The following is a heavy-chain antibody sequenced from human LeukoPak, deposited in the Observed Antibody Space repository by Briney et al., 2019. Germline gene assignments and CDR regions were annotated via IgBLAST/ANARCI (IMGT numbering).Heavy chain of an antibody. V-gene: IGHV3-23*01. D-gene: IGHD3/OR15-3a*01. J-gene: IGHJ3*02. CDR3: AANLPGGDWAFDI. Sequence: GGSLRLSCAPSGFTFSSYAMSWVRQAPEEGRERVSAISGSGGSTYYADSVKGRFTISRDNSKNTLYLQMNSLRAEDTAVYYCAANLPGGDWAFDIWGQGTMVTVSS. CDR1: GFTFSSYA. CDR2: ISGSGGST.